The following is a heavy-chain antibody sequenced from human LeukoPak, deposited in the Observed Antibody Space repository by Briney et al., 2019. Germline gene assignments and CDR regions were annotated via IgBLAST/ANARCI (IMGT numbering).Heavy chain of an antibody. J-gene: IGHJ4*02. Sequence: ASVKVSCKASGYTFTSYDINWVRQATGQGLEWMGWINPNSGGTNYAQKFQGRVTMTRDTSISTAYMELSRLRSDDTAVYYCARDEGSGWSFDYWGQGTLVTVSS. CDR2: INPNSGGT. V-gene: IGHV1-2*02. D-gene: IGHD6-19*01. CDR1: GYTFTSYD. CDR3: ARDEGSGWSFDY.